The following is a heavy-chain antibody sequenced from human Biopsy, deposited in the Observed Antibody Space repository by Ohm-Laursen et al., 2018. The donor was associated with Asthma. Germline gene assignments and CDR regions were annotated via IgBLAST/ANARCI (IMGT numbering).Heavy chain of an antibody. CDR3: ARDAPTGGYIDY. CDR2: VSYDGGVA. CDR1: GFVFRSHA. V-gene: IGHV3-30*03. J-gene: IGHJ4*02. Sequence: SSLRLSCAASGFVFRSHAMHWVRQAPGKGLEWVAVVSYDGGVAHYADSMKGRFTISRDNAKSTLYLQMNRLRAEDTAVYYCARDAPTGGYIDYWGLGTLVTVSP. D-gene: IGHD7-27*01.